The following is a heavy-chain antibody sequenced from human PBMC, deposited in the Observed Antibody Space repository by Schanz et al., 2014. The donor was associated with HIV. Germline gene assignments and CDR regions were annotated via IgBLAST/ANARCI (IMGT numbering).Heavy chain of an antibody. CDR2: INPSGGST. CDR3: ARSETIAARPVWYFDL. CDR1: GYSFTGYY. J-gene: IGHJ2*01. V-gene: IGHV1-46*01. Sequence: QVQLVQSGAAVEKPGASAKVSCKASGYSFTGYYMHWVRQAPGQGLEWMGIINPSGGSTSYAQKFQGRVTMTRDTSTGTVYMQLSSLRSEDTAVYYCARSETIAARPVWYFDLWGRGTLVTVSS. D-gene: IGHD6-6*01.